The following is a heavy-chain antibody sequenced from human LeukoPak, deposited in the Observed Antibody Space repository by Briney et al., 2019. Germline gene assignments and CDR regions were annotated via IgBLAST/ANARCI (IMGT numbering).Heavy chain of an antibody. V-gene: IGHV3-30*02. CDR1: GFTFRTSG. CDR3: ARESGATKIGQLLNY. Sequence: GGSLKLSCTASGFTFRTSGMHWVRQAPGKGLEWVGFIQHDETEIYSADSVRGRFTFSRDNFKSTVYLQMNSLRVEDSAVYYCARESGATKIGQLLNYWGQGTLVSVSS. D-gene: IGHD3-10*01. CDR2: IQHDETEI. J-gene: IGHJ4*02.